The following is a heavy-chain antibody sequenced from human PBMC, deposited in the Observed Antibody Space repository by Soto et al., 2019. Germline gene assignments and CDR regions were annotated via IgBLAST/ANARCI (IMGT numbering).Heavy chain of an antibody. Sequence: QLQLQESGSGLVKPSQTLSLTCAVSGGSISSGGYSWSWIRQPPGKGLEWIGYIYHSGSSYYNPSRQGLVTISVDRSTNQFSLKLSSVTAADTAVYYCARVPGLWGRGTLVTVSS. CDR1: GGSISSGGYS. V-gene: IGHV4-30-2*01. J-gene: IGHJ2*01. CDR2: IYHSGSS. CDR3: ARVPGL.